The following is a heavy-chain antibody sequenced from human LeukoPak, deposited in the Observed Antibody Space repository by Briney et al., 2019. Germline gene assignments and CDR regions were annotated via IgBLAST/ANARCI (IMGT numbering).Heavy chain of an antibody. J-gene: IGHJ3*01. D-gene: IGHD2-15*01. CDR2: IRSSSSTI. CDR1: GFTLSSYK. V-gene: IGHV3-48*02. CDR3: SRDSGYAFDS. Sequence: GGSLRLSCAASGFTLSSYKMNWVRQAPGKGLEWVSYIRSSSSTIYYADSVKGRFTISSDNAKNSLYLQMNTLRDEDTAVYFCSRDSGYAFDSWGQGTMVTVSS.